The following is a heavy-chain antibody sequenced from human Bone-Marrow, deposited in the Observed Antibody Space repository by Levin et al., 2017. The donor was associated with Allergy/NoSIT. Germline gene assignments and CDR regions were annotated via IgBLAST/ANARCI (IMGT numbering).Heavy chain of an antibody. D-gene: IGHD6-13*01. CDR3: ATNKAGSSFDY. Sequence: VASVKVSCKASGYTFTDTGYYLHWVRQAPGQGLEWMGWINANSGGTSYAQKFQGRVTMTRDTSISTAYMELIRLRPDDTAVYYCATNKAGSSFDYWGQGTLVTVSS. J-gene: IGHJ4*02. V-gene: IGHV1-2*02. CDR1: GYTFTDTGYY. CDR2: INANSGGT.